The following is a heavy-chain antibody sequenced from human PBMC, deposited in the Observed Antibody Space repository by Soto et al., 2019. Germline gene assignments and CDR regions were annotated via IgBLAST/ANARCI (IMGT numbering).Heavy chain of an antibody. J-gene: IGHJ4*02. CDR1: GFIFSDYY. CDR3: ARDPMGRGVPLDY. Sequence: QVQLVESGGGLVKPGGSLRLSCAASGFIFSDYYMRWIRQAPGKGLECISYIRSDSGYTHYADSVQGRFTISRDNAKNSLYLEMKGLRPEDTALYFCARDPMGRGVPLDYWGPGTLVTVSS. CDR2: IRSDSGYT. V-gene: IGHV3-11*05. D-gene: IGHD3-10*01.